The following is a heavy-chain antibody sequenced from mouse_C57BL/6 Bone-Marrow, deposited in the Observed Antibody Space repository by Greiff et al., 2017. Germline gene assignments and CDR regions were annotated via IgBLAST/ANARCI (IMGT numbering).Heavy chain of an antibody. D-gene: IGHD2-4*01. V-gene: IGHV1-22*01. J-gene: IGHJ3*01. CDR2: INPNNGGT. CDR1: GYTFTDYN. Sequence: DVKLQESGPELVKPGASVKMSCKASGYTFTDYNMHWVKQSHGKSLEWIGYINPNNGGTSYNQKFKGKATLTVNKSSSTAYMELRSLTSEDSAVYYCAMFDYALAYWGQGTLVTVSA. CDR3: AMFDYALAY.